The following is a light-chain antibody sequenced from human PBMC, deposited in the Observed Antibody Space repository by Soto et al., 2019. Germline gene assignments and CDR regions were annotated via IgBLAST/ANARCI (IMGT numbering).Light chain of an antibody. Sequence: AIQMTQSPSSLSASVGDTVTITCRASQGIRNDLGWYQQKPGKAPNLLIYAASSLQSGVPSRFSGIGSGTDFTLTISSLQPEDFATYYCLQDYNYPRTFCQGTKVEMK. CDR2: AAS. CDR1: QGIRND. CDR3: LQDYNYPRT. V-gene: IGKV1-6*01. J-gene: IGKJ1*01.